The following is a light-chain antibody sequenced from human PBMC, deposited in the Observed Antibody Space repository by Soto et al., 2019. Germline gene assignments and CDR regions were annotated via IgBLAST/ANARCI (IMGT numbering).Light chain of an antibody. CDR1: SSEVGGYNY. Sequence: QSALTQPASVSGSTGQSITISCTGTSSEVGGYNYVSWYQQHPGKAPKLMIYDVSNRPSGVSNRFSGSKSGNTASLTISGLQAEDEADYYCSSYTSSSTLVVFGGGTKLTVL. CDR3: SSYTSSSTLVV. CDR2: DVS. J-gene: IGLJ2*01. V-gene: IGLV2-14*01.